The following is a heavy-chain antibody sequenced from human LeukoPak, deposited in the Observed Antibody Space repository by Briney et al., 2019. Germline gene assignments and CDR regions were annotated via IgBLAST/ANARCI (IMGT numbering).Heavy chain of an antibody. CDR2: ISSSGSTI. CDR1: GFTFSSYE. Sequence: GGSLRLSCAASGFTFSSYEMNWVRQAPGKGLEWVSYISSSGSTIYYADSVKGRFTISRDNAKNSLYLQMNSLRAEDTAVYYCAKEASDYYYYYYMDVWGKGTTVTISS. CDR3: AKEASDYYYYYYMDV. J-gene: IGHJ6*03. D-gene: IGHD5-12*01. V-gene: IGHV3-48*03.